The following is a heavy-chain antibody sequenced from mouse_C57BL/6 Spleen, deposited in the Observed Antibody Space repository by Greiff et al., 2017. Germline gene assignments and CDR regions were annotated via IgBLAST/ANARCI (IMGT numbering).Heavy chain of an antibody. Sequence: VQLQESGPGLVAPSQSLSITCTVSGFSLTSYGVDWVRQSPGKGLEWLGVIWGVGSTNYNSALKSRLSISKDNAKSQVFLKMNSLQTDDTAMYYCASIYSGFAYWGQGTLVTVSA. CDR3: ASIYSGFAY. J-gene: IGHJ3*01. CDR2: IWGVGST. CDR1: GFSLTSYG. D-gene: IGHD2-1*01. V-gene: IGHV2-6*01.